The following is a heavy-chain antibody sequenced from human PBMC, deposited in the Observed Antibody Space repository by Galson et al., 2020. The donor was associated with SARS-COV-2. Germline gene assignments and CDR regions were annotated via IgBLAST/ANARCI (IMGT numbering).Heavy chain of an antibody. Sequence: SETLSLTCAVSGDSISNGQSYWSWIRQPAGKGLEWIGHIYTSGTTNYNPSLKSRIIISRDTSTNRFSLNLSSVMAADTAVYYCARVRNMNWGSWAFDIWGQGTMVTVSS. CDR2: IYTSGTT. J-gene: IGHJ3*02. D-gene: IGHD7-27*01. CDR1: GDSISNGQSY. CDR3: ARVRNMNWGSWAFDI. V-gene: IGHV4-61*09.